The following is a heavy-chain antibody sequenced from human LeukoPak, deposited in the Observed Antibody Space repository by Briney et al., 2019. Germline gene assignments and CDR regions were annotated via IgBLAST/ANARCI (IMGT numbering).Heavy chain of an antibody. Sequence: SETLSLTCAVYGGSFSGYYWSWIRQPPGKGLEWIGEINHSGSTNYNPSLKSRVTISVDTSKNQFSLKLSSVTAADTAVYYCARHVRGYYDSSGYYSRRVRWFDPWGQGTLVIVSS. J-gene: IGHJ5*02. V-gene: IGHV4-34*01. CDR1: GGSFSGYY. CDR2: INHSGST. CDR3: ARHVRGYYDSSGYYSRRVRWFDP. D-gene: IGHD3-22*01.